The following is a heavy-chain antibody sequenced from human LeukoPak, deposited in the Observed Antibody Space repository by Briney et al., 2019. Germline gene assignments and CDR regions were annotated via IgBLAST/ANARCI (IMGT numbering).Heavy chain of an antibody. Sequence: SETLSLTCSVSDDSITTSYWSWVRQLPGKGLEWIGYIYKNGNNDYNPTLKSRVTLSIDTSTRQLSLRLTPMTAADTAVYYCARLAAVTFDIWGQGIMVVVSS. CDR3: ARLAAVTFDI. J-gene: IGHJ3*02. CDR2: IYKNGNN. D-gene: IGHD6-25*01. V-gene: IGHV4-59*13. CDR1: DDSITTSY.